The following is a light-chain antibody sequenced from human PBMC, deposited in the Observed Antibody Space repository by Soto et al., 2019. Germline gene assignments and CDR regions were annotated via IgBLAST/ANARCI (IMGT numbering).Light chain of an antibody. V-gene: IGKV1D-12*01. CDR2: AAS. J-gene: IGKJ4*01. CDR3: QQVNSFPLP. Sequence: DIQMTQSPSSVSASVGDRVTITCRASQGISSWLAWYQHKPGKVPRLLIYAASSLQGGVPSRFSGSGSGTDFTVTISRLQPEDFGTYYCQQVNSFPLPVGGGPEVEIK. CDR1: QGISSW.